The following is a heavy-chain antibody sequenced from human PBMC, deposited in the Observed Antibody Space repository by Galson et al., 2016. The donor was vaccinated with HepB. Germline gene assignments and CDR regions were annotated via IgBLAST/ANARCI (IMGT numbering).Heavy chain of an antibody. CDR3: TTALLWFGRWGY. D-gene: IGHD3-10*01. CDR2: ITSKTDGETT. J-gene: IGHJ4*02. V-gene: IGHV3-15*01. CDR1: GFSFSEAW. Sequence: SLRLSCAASGFSFSEAWMSWVRQAPGKGLEWAGRITSKTDGETTDYSAPVKGRFTISRDDSKDTLYLQMNSLKTEDTAVYYCTTALLWFGRWGYWGQGTLVTVSS.